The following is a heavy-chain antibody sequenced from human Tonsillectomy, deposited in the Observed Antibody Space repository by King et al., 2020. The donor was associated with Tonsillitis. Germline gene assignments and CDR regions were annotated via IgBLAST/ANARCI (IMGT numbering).Heavy chain of an antibody. CDR3: ARVYPFVYDSRGYSDYYYGIDV. CDR2: ITSSSSDI. Sequence: VQLVESGGGLVKPGGSLRLSCAASGFTFSRYSMNWVRQAPGKGLEWVSSITSSSSDIYYTDSVKGRCTISRDNTKKSRYLQMISLRAEDTAVYYCARVYPFVYDSRGYSDYYYGIDVWGQGTTVTVSS. J-gene: IGHJ6*02. D-gene: IGHD3-22*01. V-gene: IGHV3-21*01. CDR1: GFTFSRYS.